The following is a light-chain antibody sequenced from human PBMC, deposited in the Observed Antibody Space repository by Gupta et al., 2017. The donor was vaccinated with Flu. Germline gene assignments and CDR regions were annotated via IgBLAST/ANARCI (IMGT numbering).Light chain of an antibody. CDR2: KAS. V-gene: IGKV1-5*03. Sequence: DIQMTQSPSTLSVSLGDRVTISCRASQNINTWLAWFQQKPGRAPKLLISKASSIEDGVPTRFGGSGSGTEFSLTITNLQAEDFASYYCQHEDSSPDTSGHGTKMEIK. J-gene: IGKJ2*01. CDR1: QNINTW. CDR3: QHEDSSPDT.